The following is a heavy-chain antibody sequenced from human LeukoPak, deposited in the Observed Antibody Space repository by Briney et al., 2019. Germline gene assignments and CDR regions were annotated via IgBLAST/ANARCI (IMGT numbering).Heavy chain of an antibody. J-gene: IGHJ5*02. Sequence: PSETLSLTCAVYGGSFSGYYWSWIRQPPGKGLEWIGEINHSGSTNYNPSLKSRATISVDTSKNQFSLKLSSVTAADTAVYYCARASYYYGSGSYRSNWFDPWGQGTLVTVSS. V-gene: IGHV4-34*01. CDR3: ARASYYYGSGSYRSNWFDP. D-gene: IGHD3-10*01. CDR2: INHSGST. CDR1: GGSFSGYY.